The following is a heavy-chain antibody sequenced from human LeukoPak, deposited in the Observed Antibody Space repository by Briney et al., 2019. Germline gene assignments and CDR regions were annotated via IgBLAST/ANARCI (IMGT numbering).Heavy chain of an antibody. Sequence: GGSLRLSCTASGFTSGDYAMSWVRQAPGKGLEWVGFIRSKAYGGTTEYAASVKGRFTISRDDSKSIAYLQMNSLKTEDTAVYYCTSGIAAAGTHYWGQGTLVTISS. CDR1: GFTSGDYA. V-gene: IGHV3-49*04. CDR3: TSGIAAAGTHY. J-gene: IGHJ4*02. CDR2: IRSKAYGGTT. D-gene: IGHD6-13*01.